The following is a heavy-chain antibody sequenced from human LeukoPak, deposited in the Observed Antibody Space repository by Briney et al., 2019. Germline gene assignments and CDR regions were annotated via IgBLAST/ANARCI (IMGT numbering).Heavy chain of an antibody. CDR3: ARSIAARPDFDY. D-gene: IGHD6-6*01. Sequence: SETLSLTCTVSGHSISSGYYWGWIRQPPGKGLEWIGSIYYSGSTYYNPSLKSRVTISVDTSKNQFSLKLSSVTAADTAVYYCARSIAARPDFDYWGQGTLVTVSS. CDR1: GHSISSGYY. V-gene: IGHV4-38-2*02. CDR2: IYYSGST. J-gene: IGHJ4*02.